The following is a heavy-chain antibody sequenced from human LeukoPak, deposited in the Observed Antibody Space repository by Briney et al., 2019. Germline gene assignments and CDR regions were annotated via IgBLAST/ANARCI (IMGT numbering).Heavy chain of an antibody. D-gene: IGHD6-13*01. Sequence: PVKVSCKASGGTFSSYAISWVRQAPGQGLEWMGGIIPIFDTANYAQKFQGRVTITTDESTSTAYMELSSLRSEDTAVYYCVAAAGLGWFDPWGQGTLVTVSS. CDR1: GGTFSSYA. CDR3: VAAAGLGWFDP. V-gene: IGHV1-69*05. CDR2: IIPIFDTA. J-gene: IGHJ5*02.